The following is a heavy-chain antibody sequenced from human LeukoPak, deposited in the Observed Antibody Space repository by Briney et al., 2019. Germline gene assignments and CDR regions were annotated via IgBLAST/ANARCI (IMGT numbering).Heavy chain of an antibody. CDR2: IYTSGST. J-gene: IGHJ6*03. CDR1: TGSVSSGTYY. CDR3: ARDRYLDV. V-gene: IGHV4-61*10. Sequence: SEALSVTCSVSTGSVSSGTYYWTWIRQPAGKGLEWIGHIYTSGSTNYNPSLGSRVTISLDASKNQFSLRLTSVTAADTAVYYCARDRYLDVWGKGTTVTVSS.